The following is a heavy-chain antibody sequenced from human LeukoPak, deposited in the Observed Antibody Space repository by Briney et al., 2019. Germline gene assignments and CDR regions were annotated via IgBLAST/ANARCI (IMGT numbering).Heavy chain of an antibody. CDR3: AQWDYGDYLGQAFDI. CDR2: IRYDGSNK. CDR1: GFTFSSYG. V-gene: IGHV3-30*02. D-gene: IGHD4-17*01. J-gene: IGHJ3*02. Sequence: GGSLRLSCAASGFTFSSYGMHWVRQAPGKGLEWVAFIRYDGSNKYYADSVKGRFTISRDNSKNTLYLQMNSLRAEDTAVYYCAQWDYGDYLGQAFDIWGQGTMVTVSS.